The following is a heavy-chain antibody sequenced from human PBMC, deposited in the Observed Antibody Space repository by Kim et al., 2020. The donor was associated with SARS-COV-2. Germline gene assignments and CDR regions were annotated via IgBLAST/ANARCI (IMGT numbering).Heavy chain of an antibody. CDR3: ARGRGYYDSKEANYYYGMDV. CDR1: GFTFSSYA. CDR2: ISSNGGST. J-gene: IGHJ6*02. D-gene: IGHD3-22*01. V-gene: IGHV3-64*01. Sequence: GGSLRLSCAASGFTFSSYAMHWVRQAPGKGLEYVSAISSNGGSTYYANSVKGRFTISRDNSKNTLYLQMGSLRAEDMAVYYCARGRGYYDSKEANYYYGMDVWGQGTTVTVSS.